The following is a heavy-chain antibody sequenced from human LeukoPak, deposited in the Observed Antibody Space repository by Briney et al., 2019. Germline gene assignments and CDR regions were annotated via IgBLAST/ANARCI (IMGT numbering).Heavy chain of an antibody. J-gene: IGHJ4*02. V-gene: IGHV3-74*01. CDR3: AKDKPPMVRGVNAYF. CDR2: IYSEGSRT. D-gene: IGHD3-10*01. CDR1: GFTLSSYW. Sequence: GGSLRLSCAGSGFTLSSYWMHWVRQGPGKGLVWVSRIYSEGSRTTYADSVRGRFTISGDNAKNTLYLQMNSLRAEDTAVYYCAKDKPPMVRGVNAYFWGQGTLVTVSS.